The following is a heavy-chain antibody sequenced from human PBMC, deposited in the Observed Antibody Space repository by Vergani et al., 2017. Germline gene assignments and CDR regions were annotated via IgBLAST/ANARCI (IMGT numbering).Heavy chain of an antibody. Sequence: EVQLVQSGAEVKKPGESLKISCKGSGYSFTSYWIGWVRQMPGQGLEWMGIIYPGDSDTRYSPSFQGQVTISADKSISTAYLQWSSLKASDTAMYYCAIRALGGGSLYNWFDPWGQGTLVTVSS. D-gene: IGHD4-23*01. CDR2: IYPGDSDT. CDR1: GYSFTSYW. CDR3: AIRALGGGSLYNWFDP. V-gene: IGHV5-51*01. J-gene: IGHJ5*02.